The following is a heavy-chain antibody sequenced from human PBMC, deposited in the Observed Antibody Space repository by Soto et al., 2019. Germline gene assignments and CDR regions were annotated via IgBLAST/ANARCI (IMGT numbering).Heavy chain of an antibody. CDR3: ARDKDRQQLGGNYYYILDV. CDR2: IMPVFATP. J-gene: IGHJ6*02. D-gene: IGHD3-3*02. V-gene: IGHV1-69*12. CDR1: GGTFSTSA. Sequence: QVQLVQSGAEVKKPGSSVKVSCKASGGTFSTSAINWVRQAPGQGLEWVGGIMPVFATPDYAQKFQGRVTISADESTTTAYLELTSLRTDDTAVYYCARDKDRQQLGGNYYYILDVWGQGTAIIVSS.